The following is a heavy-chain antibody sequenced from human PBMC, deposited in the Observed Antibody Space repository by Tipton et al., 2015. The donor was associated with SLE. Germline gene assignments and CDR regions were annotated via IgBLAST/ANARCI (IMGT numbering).Heavy chain of an antibody. CDR3: ARDRVVGAEGGGYYLDY. D-gene: IGHD1-26*01. CDR1: GFTFNRYA. CDR2: TYRGGTS. Sequence: GSLRLSCVASGFTFNRYAMSWVRQAPGKGLEWVSVTYRGGTSYYVGSVRGRFTSSRDDSKNTLFLQMDSLTAEDTAVYYCARDRVVGAEGGGYYLDYWGQGTLVTVSS. J-gene: IGHJ4*02. V-gene: IGHV3-23*03.